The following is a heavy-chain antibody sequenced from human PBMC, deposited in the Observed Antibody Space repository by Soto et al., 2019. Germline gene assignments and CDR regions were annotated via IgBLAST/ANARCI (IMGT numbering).Heavy chain of an antibody. CDR1: GYSFTSYW. Sequence: PGESLKISCKGSGYSFTSYWIGWVRQMPGKGLEWMGIIYPGDSDTRYSPSFQGQVTISADKSISTAYLQWSSLKASDTAMYYWARPLSWYSVGADYWGQGTLVTVS. V-gene: IGHV5-51*01. CDR2: IYPGDSDT. CDR3: ARPLSWYSVGADY. J-gene: IGHJ4*02. D-gene: IGHD6-13*01.